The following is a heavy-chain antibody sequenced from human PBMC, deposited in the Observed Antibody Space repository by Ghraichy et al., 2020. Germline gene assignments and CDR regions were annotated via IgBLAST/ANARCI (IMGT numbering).Heavy chain of an antibody. CDR3: ARDGTTVTETGNYGMDV. CDR1: GFSFSDYS. Sequence: ESLNISCTGSGFSFSDYSLNWVRQAPGKGLEWVSSISSTTPYIYYADSVKGRFTISRDNAKKSIYLQMDSLRPEDTGLYYCARDGTTVTETGNYGMDVWGQGTTVTVSS. V-gene: IGHV3-21*01. CDR2: ISSTTPYI. D-gene: IGHD4-17*01. J-gene: IGHJ6*02.